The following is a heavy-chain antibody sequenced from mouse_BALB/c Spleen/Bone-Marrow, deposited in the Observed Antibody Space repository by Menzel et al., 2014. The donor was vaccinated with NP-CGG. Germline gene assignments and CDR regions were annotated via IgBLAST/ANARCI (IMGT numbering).Heavy chain of an antibody. D-gene: IGHD2-4*01. V-gene: IGHV1-81*01. CDR1: GYTFTDYV. J-gene: IGHJ1*01. CDR3: ARYYDYDWYFDV. Sequence: QVQLQQSGPERVKPGASVKMSCKASGYTFTDYVISWVKQRTGQGLEWIGEIYPGSGSTYYNEKFKGKATLTADKSSNTAYMQLSSLTSEDSAVYFCARYYDYDWYFDVWGAGTTVTVSS. CDR2: IYPGSGST.